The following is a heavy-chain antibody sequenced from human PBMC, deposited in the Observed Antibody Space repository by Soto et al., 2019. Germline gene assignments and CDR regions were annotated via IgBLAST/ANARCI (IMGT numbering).Heavy chain of an antibody. D-gene: IGHD2-21*01. V-gene: IGHV1-2*02. CDR1: GYTFSDYY. Sequence: ASVKVSCKASGYTFSDYYIHWLRQAPGQGLEWLGWIKPTSGNTDSAQKFQGRVTMTRDTSSATAYMELDSLTSDDTAVYYCAKDARFCGSGPCRNYFGIDAWGQGTTVTV. CDR2: IKPTSGNT. J-gene: IGHJ6*02. CDR3: AKDARFCGSGPCRNYFGIDA.